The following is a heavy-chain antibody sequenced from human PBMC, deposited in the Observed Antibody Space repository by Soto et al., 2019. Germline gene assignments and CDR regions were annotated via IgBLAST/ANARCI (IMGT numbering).Heavy chain of an antibody. Sequence: GGSLRLSCTASGFTFGDYAMSWVRQAPGKGLEWVGFIRSKAYGGTTEYAASVKGRFTISRDDSKSIAYLQMNSLKTEDTSVYYCTRVGYDILTSYYIFDYWGQGTLVTVSS. CDR3: TRVGYDILTSYYIFDY. CDR2: IRSKAYGGTT. V-gene: IGHV3-49*04. D-gene: IGHD3-9*01. J-gene: IGHJ4*02. CDR1: GFTFGDYA.